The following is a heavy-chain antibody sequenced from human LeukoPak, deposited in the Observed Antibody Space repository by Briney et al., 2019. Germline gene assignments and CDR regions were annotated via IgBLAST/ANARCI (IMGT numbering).Heavy chain of an antibody. CDR3: ATSYDSSGNN. CDR1: GFTFSIFW. CDR2: IKQDGSAK. Sequence: GGSLRLSCAASGFTFSIFWMSWVRQAPGKGLEWVANIKQDGSAKYYVDSVKGRFTISRGNARNSLYLEMNSLRAEDTAIYYCATSYDSSGNNWGQGTLVTVSS. J-gene: IGHJ4*02. D-gene: IGHD3-22*01. V-gene: IGHV3-7*01.